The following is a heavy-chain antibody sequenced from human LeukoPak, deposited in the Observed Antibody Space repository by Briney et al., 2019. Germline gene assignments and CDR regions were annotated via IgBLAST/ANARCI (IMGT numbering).Heavy chain of an antibody. CDR1: GGSISGYY. Sequence: SETLSLTCTVSGGSISGYYWSWIRQPPGKGLEWIGYIYYSGSTNYNPSLQSRVTISVDTSKNQFSLKLSSVTAADTAVYYCARGPEVITLVGGWFDPWGQGTLVTVSS. V-gene: IGHV4-59*12. J-gene: IGHJ5*02. CDR3: ARGPEVITLVGGWFDP. CDR2: IYYSGST. D-gene: IGHD3-22*01.